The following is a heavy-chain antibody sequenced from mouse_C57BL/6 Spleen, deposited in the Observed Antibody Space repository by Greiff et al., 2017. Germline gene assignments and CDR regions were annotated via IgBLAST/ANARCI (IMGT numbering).Heavy chain of an antibody. CDR3: ARKAIVTTSRFWYFDV. D-gene: IGHD2-5*01. CDR1: GFTFSDYG. CDR2: ISSGSSTI. Sequence: EVKLVESGGGLVKPGGSLKLSCAASGFTFSDYGMHWVRQAPEKGLAWVAYISSGSSTISYADTVKGRFTISRNNAKNTLFLQMTSLRSEDTAMYYCARKAIVTTSRFWYFDVWGTGTTVTVSS. J-gene: IGHJ1*03. V-gene: IGHV5-17*01.